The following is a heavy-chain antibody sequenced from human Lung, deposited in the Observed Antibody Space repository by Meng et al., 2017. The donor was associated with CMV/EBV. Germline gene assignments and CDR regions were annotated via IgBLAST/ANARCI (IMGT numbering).Heavy chain of an antibody. D-gene: IGHD3-10*01. J-gene: IGHJ6*02. CDR1: GFTFRDHY. CDR2: ISVSSTVM. CDR3: ARGRGRGRGIISTGMDV. Sequence: SCAASGFTFRDHYMSWIRQAPGKGLEWISYISVSSTVMYYADSVKGRFTISRDDAMSSLYLQMDSLRAEDSALYYCARGRGRGRGIISTGMDVWXQGTXVNGAS. V-gene: IGHV3-11*01.